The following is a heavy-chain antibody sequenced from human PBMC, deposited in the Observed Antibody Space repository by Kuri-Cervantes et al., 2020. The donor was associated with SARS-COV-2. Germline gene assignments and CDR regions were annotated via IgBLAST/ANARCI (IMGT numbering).Heavy chain of an antibody. CDR3: AREGTHLSSHYYMDV. Sequence: GESLKISCTASGFTFSSYSMNWVRQAPGKGLEWVSAISSTSTYINYVDSVKGRFTISRDDAKNSLYLQMSSLRAEDTAVYYCAREGTHLSSHYYMDVWGKGTTVTVSS. V-gene: IGHV3-21*01. CDR1: GFTFSSYS. J-gene: IGHJ6*03. D-gene: IGHD2/OR15-2a*01. CDR2: ISSTSTYI.